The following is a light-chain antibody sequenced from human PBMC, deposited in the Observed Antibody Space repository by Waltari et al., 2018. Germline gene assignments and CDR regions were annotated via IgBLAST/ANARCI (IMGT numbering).Light chain of an antibody. V-gene: IGLV2-11*01. CDR3: CSYTGGYTWV. Sequence: QSALTQPRSVSGSPGQSVPISCTGTSSDLSTYNYVSWYQQHPGKAPKLLIHDVTRRPAGVPDRCSGSRSGNTASLTISGLQAEDEADYYCCSYTGGYTWVFGGGTKLTVL. CDR1: SSDLSTYNY. J-gene: IGLJ3*02. CDR2: DVT.